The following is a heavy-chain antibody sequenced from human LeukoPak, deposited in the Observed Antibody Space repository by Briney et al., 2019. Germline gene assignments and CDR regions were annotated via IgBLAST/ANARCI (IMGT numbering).Heavy chain of an antibody. CDR2: IKDDGSEK. V-gene: IGHV3-7*03. J-gene: IGHJ4*02. CDR1: GFTFSSYY. Sequence: GGSLRLSCAASGFTFSSYYMNWVRQAPGKGLEWVANIKDDGSEKYYVDSVKGRFTISRDDAKNSLYLQMNSLRAEDTAVYYCARARDSSWDYWGQGTLVTVSS. D-gene: IGHD6-13*01. CDR3: ARARDSSWDY.